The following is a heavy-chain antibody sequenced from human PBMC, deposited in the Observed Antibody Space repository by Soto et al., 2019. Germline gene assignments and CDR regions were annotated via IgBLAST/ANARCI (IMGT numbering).Heavy chain of an antibody. Sequence: EVRLMESGGGFLQPGGSQRLSCVASGFTFNSYAMSWVSQTPEKGLEWVSAISGSGWQTYYAESVQGRFTISRDNSKTTVYLHMNRLRAEDSGIYYCAKGRYFDASGGCANFWGRGTLVTVSS. CDR1: GFTFNSYA. J-gene: IGHJ2*01. D-gene: IGHD3-9*01. CDR2: ISGSGWQT. V-gene: IGHV3-23*01. CDR3: AKGRYFDASGGCANF.